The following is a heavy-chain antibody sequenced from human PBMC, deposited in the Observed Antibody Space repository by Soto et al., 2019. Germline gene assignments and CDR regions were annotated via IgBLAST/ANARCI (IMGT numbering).Heavy chain of an antibody. V-gene: IGHV3-21*01. D-gene: IGHD6-6*01. CDR3: ARNESSNIFGMDV. J-gene: IGHJ6*02. CDR2: ISSSSFSI. CDR1: GFTFSSYS. Sequence: GGSLRLSCAASGFTFSSYSMNWVRQAPGKGLEWVSSISSSSFSINYADSVKGRFSISRDNAQNSLHLQMNNLRAEDTAVYYCARNESSNIFGMDVWGQGTTVTAP.